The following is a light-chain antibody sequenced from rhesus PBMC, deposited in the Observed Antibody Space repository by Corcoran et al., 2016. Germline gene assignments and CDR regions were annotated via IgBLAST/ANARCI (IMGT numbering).Light chain of an antibody. CDR2: KAS. CDR3: HQHNSDPYS. V-gene: IGKV1-25*01. CDR1: QGISSY. J-gene: IGKJ2*01. Sequence: DIQMTQSPSSLSASVGDTVTITCRASQGISSYLAWYQQKPGKAPKLLIYKASTLQSGGPSRCSGSGSGTVFTLTISRLQPEDFSTYYCHQHNSDPYSFGQGTKVGIK.